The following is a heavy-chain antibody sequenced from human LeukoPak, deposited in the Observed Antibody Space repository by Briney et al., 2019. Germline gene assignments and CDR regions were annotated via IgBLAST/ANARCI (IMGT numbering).Heavy chain of an antibody. D-gene: IGHD2-2*01. CDR2: INPNSGGT. Sequence: GASVKVSCTASGYTFTGYYMHWVRQAPGQGLEWMGWINPNSGGTNYAQKFQGRVTMTRDTSISTAYMELSRLRSDDTAVYYCARDEGIVVVPAAMFDSNYWGQGTLVTVSS. J-gene: IGHJ4*02. V-gene: IGHV1-2*02. CDR3: ARDEGIVVVPAAMFDSNY. CDR1: GYTFTGYY.